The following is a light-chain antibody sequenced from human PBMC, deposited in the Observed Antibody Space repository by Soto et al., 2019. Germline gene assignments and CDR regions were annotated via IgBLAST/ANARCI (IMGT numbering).Light chain of an antibody. CDR1: QDISTL. Sequence: DIQMTQSPSSVSASIGDTVTITCRASQDISTLLAWYQQKPGKAPKLLIYGASTLESGVPSRFSVRGAGTDFTLTSRSLQPEGFATCFCQQADSFPLTFGGGTKVEIK. CDR2: GAS. J-gene: IGKJ4*01. V-gene: IGKV1D-12*01. CDR3: QQADSFPLT.